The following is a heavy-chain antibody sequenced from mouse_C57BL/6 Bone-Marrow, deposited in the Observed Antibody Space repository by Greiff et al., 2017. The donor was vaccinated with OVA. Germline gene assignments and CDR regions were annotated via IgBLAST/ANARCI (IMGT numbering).Heavy chain of an antibody. CDR1: GFTFSSYA. Sequence: EVKLVESGGGLVKPGGSLKLSCAASGFTFSSYAMSWVRQTPEKRLEWVATISDGGSYTYYPDNVKGRFTISRDNAKNNLYLQMSHLKSEDTAMYYCAREVIYDYGSSHLSYWYFDVWGTGTTVTVSS. CDR3: AREVIYDYGSSHLSYWYFDV. J-gene: IGHJ1*03. V-gene: IGHV5-4*01. D-gene: IGHD1-1*01. CDR2: ISDGGSYT.